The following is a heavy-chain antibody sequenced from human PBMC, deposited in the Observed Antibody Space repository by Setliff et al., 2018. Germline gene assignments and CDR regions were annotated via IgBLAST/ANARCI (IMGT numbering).Heavy chain of an antibody. D-gene: IGHD5-12*01. CDR2: ISAYAGKT. V-gene: IGHV1-18*01. CDR1: GYTFLSYG. J-gene: IGHJ4*02. CDR3: ARDSGGSGYPDY. Sequence: ASVKVSCKAVGYTFLSYGLSWVRQAPGQGLEWMGWISAYAGKTDYAQNFQGRVTMTMDTSTSTAYMELRSLTSDDTAVYYCARDSGGSGYPDYWGQGALVTVSS.